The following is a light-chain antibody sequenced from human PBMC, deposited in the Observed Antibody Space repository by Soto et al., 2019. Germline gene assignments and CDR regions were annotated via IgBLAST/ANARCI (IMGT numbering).Light chain of an antibody. CDR3: QQYGSSPFT. V-gene: IGKV3-20*01. CDR2: GAS. Sequence: EIVLTQSPGTLSLSPGERATLSCRASQSVSSSYLAWYQQKPGQAPRLLIYGASSRATGIPDSFSGSGSGTDFTLTISRLEPEEFAVYYCQQYGSSPFTFGGGTKVEIK. J-gene: IGKJ4*01. CDR1: QSVSSSY.